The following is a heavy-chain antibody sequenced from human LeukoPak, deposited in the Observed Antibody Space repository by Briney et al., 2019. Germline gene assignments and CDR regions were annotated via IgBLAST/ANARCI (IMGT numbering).Heavy chain of an antibody. Sequence: SDTLSLTCAVSGGSISSNYRWTWVRQPPGKGLEWIGEIYHSGSTNYNPSLKSRVTLSVDKSKNQFSLKLSSVTAADTALYYCARDPSGNGGGGEYYFDYWGQGTLVTVSS. CDR1: GGSISSNYR. D-gene: IGHD1-26*01. J-gene: IGHJ4*02. CDR2: IYHSGST. V-gene: IGHV4-4*02. CDR3: ARDPSGNGGGGEYYFDY.